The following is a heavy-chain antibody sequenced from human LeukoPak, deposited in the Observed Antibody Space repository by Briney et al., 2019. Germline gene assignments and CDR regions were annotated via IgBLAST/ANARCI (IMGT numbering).Heavy chain of an antibody. V-gene: IGHV3-7*03. Sequence: GGSLRLSCAASGYTFSSYWMSWVRQAPGKGREWVANIKQDGSEKNYVDSVKGRFTISRDNAKNSLHLQMNSLRPEDTALYYCVKDRGLRNQWLQVTYDSWGQGTLVTVSS. CDR3: VKDRGLRNQWLQVTYDS. CDR2: IKQDGSEK. D-gene: IGHD5-24*01. J-gene: IGHJ4*02. CDR1: GYTFSSYW.